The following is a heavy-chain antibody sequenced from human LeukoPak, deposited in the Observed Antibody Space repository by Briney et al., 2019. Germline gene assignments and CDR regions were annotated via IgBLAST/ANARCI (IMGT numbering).Heavy chain of an antibody. D-gene: IGHD5-18*01. CDR1: GFTFSSYG. Sequence: GGSLRLSCAASGFTFSSYGMHWVRQAPGKGLEWVAVISYDGSNKYYADSVKGRFTISGDNSKNTLYLQMNSLRAEDTAVYYCAKTRGYSYGHGFDYWGQGTLVTVSS. J-gene: IGHJ4*02. CDR3: AKTRGYSYGHGFDY. V-gene: IGHV3-30*18. CDR2: ISYDGSNK.